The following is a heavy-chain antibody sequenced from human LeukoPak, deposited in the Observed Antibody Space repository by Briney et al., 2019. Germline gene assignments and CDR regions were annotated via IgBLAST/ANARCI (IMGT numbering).Heavy chain of an antibody. J-gene: IGHJ4*02. D-gene: IGHD6-13*01. Sequence: SETLSLTCTVSGGSISSTRYYWGWIRQPPGKGLEWIGSIYYSGNTYYNPSLKSRVTMSVDRSKNQFSLKLSSVTAADTAVYYCARFSSSWSYYFDYWGQGTLVTVSS. CDR2: IYYSGNT. V-gene: IGHV4-39*01. CDR1: GGSISSTRYY. CDR3: ARFSSSWSYYFDY.